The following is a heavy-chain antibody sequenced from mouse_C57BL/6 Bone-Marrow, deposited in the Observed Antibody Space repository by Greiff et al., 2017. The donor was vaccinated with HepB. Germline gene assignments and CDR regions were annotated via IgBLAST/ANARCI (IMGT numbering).Heavy chain of an antibody. CDR3: AILLRGSFAY. J-gene: IGHJ3*01. D-gene: IGHD1-1*01. V-gene: IGHV1-82*01. CDR1: GYAFSSSW. Sequence: VQLQQSGPELVKPGASVKISCKASGYAFSSSWMNWVKQRPGKGLEWIGRIYPGDGDTNYNGKFKGKATLTADKSSSTAYMQLSSLTSEDSAVYFCAILLRGSFAYWGQGTLVTVSA. CDR2: IYPGDGDT.